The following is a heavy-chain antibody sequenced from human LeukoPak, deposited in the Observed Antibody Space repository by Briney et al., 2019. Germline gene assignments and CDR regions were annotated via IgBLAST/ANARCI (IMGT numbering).Heavy chain of an antibody. V-gene: IGHV3-21*01. Sequence: PGGSLRLSCAASGFTFSSYAMNWVRQAPGKGLEWVSSIGSSSSYIYYADSVKGRFTISRDNAKNSLYLQMNSLRAEDTAVYYCARAPRATPGPYDSSGPPDYWGQGTLVTVSS. CDR3: ARAPRATPGPYDSSGPPDY. CDR1: GFTFSSYA. D-gene: IGHD3-22*01. J-gene: IGHJ4*02. CDR2: IGSSSSYI.